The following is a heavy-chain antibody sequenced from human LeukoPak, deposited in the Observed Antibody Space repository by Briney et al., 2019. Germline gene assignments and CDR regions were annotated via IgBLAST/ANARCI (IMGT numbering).Heavy chain of an antibody. V-gene: IGHV4-59*01. CDR2: ITHSGGT. CDR1: GGSLNSYY. J-gene: IGHJ4*02. Sequence: SETLSLTCTVSGGSLNSYYWSWIRQPPGKGLEWIGFITHSGGTDFDSSLGGRVTMSVDTSKNQFSLRLTSMTAADTAVYFCARGRISNWGFEGTLFDAWGQGVLVTVSS. D-gene: IGHD7-27*01. CDR3: ARGRISNWGFEGTLFDA.